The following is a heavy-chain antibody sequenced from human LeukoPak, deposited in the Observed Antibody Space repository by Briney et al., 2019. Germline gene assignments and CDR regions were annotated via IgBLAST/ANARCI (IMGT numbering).Heavy chain of an antibody. CDR3: ARDMGYCSGGSCYGRRYFDY. CDR2: IVGSGRTI. J-gene: IGHJ4*02. V-gene: IGHV3-48*03. CDR1: GFTFSSYE. Sequence: GSLRLSCAASGFTFSSYEMNWVRQAPGKGLEWVSYIVGSGRTIHYADSVKGRFTVSRDNAKNSLYLQMNSLRAEDTAVYYCARDMGYCSGGSCYGRRYFDYWGQGTLVTVSS. D-gene: IGHD2-15*01.